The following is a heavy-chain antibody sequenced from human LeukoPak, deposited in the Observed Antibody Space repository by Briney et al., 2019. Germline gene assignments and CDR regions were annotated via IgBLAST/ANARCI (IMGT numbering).Heavy chain of an antibody. CDR2: IRSKTNGGTT. J-gene: IGHJ4*02. Sequence: PGGSLRLSCAASGFRFGDYAMNWVRQAPGKGLEWVGFIRSKTNGGTTEYAASVKGRFTISRDDSNSIAYLQMNSLRTEDTAVYYCAHDNSGYSYSFDYWGQGTLVAVSS. V-gene: IGHV3-49*04. CDR1: GFRFGDYA. CDR3: AHDNSGYSYSFDY. D-gene: IGHD3-22*01.